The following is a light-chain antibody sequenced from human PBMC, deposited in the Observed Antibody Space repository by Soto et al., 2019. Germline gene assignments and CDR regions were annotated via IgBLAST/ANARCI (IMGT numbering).Light chain of an antibody. Sequence: DIQMTQSPCTRSASAGGGGTITCLASQSISSYLNWYQQKPGKAPKLLIYAASSLQSGVPSRFSGSGSGTDFTLTISSLQPEDFATYYCQQSYSTLGLTFGGGTKVDIK. CDR1: QSISSY. V-gene: IGKV1-39*01. CDR2: AAS. CDR3: QQSYSTLGLT. J-gene: IGKJ4*01.